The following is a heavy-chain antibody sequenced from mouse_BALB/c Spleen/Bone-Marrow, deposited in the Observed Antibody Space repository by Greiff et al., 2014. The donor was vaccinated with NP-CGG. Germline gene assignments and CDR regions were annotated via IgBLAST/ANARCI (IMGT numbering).Heavy chain of an antibody. CDR3: ARGRFAY. V-gene: IGHV1-18*01. CDR2: INPNIGGT. Sequence: EVQLQQSGPELVKPGASVKISCKTSGYTFTEYTIHWVKQSHGKSIEWIGNINPNIGGTTYNQKFKGKATLTVDMSSSTAYMDLRSLTSEDSAVYYCARGRFAYWGQGTLVTVSA. CDR1: GYTFTEYT. J-gene: IGHJ3*01.